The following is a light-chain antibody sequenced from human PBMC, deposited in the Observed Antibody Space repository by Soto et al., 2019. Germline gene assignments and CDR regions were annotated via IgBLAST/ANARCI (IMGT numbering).Light chain of an antibody. CDR3: QQYNNWPLLT. J-gene: IGKJ1*01. Sequence: EIVMTQSPATLSVSPGERATLSCRASQSVSSNLAWYQQKPGQAPRLLIYGASTRATGIPVRFSGSGSGTEFTLTISSPQSEDFAVYYCQQYNNWPLLTFGQGTKVEIK. V-gene: IGKV3-15*01. CDR1: QSVSSN. CDR2: GAS.